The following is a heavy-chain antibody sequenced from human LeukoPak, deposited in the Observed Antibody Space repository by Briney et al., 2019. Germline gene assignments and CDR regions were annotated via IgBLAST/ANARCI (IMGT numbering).Heavy chain of an antibody. J-gene: IGHJ4*02. CDR1: GFTFSSYG. Sequence: GGSLRLSCAASGFTFSSYGMHWVRQAPGKGLEWVAFIRYDGSNKYYADSVKGRFTISRDNAKNSLYLQMNSLRAEDTAVYYCARSDLGFELFPEFDYWGQGTLVTVSS. V-gene: IGHV3-30*02. CDR2: IRYDGSNK. D-gene: IGHD3-10*01. CDR3: ARSDLGFELFPEFDY.